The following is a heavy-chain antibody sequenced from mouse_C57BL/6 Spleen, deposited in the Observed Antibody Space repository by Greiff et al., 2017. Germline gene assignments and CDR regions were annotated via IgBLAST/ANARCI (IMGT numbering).Heavy chain of an antibody. D-gene: IGHD5-1-1*01. V-gene: IGHV1-64*01. J-gene: IGHJ4*01. CDR3: AHTSPYYAMDY. CDR1: GYTFTSYW. Sequence: QVQLQQPGAELVKPGASVKLSCKASGYTFTSYWMHWVKQRPGQGLEWIGMIHPNSGSTNYNEKFKSKATLTVDKSSSTAYMQLSSLTSEDSAVYYCAHTSPYYAMDYWGQGTSVTVSS. CDR2: IHPNSGST.